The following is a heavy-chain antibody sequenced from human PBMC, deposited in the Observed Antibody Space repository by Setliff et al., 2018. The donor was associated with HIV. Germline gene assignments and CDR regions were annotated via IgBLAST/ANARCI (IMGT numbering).Heavy chain of an antibody. CDR1: GGSINSSTYY. Sequence: PSETLSLTCTVSGGSINSSTYYWSWIRQSAGKGLEWIGRIYTSGNTSYNPSLKSRVTLSLDTSKNQVSLKLNSMTAADTAVYFCVRGPQWLVQKGRVYYFDYWGQGTLVTVSS. CDR3: VRGPQWLVQKGRVYYFDY. CDR2: IYTSGNT. D-gene: IGHD6-19*01. J-gene: IGHJ4*02. V-gene: IGHV4-61*02.